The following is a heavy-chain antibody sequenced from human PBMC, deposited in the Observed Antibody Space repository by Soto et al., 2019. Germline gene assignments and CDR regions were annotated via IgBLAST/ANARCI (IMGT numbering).Heavy chain of an antibody. CDR1: GFTFSNAG. J-gene: IGHJ4*02. D-gene: IGHD3-22*01. CDR3: ARDYYDSSILSYYFDY. CDR2: VKSKTHGGTT. Sequence: GGSLRLSCAASGFTFSNAGINWVRQAPGKGLEWVGRVKSKTHGGTTDYADSVKGRFTISRDNSKNTLYLQMNSLRAEDTAVYYCARDYYDSSILSYYFDYWGQGTLVTVSS. V-gene: IGHV3-15*07.